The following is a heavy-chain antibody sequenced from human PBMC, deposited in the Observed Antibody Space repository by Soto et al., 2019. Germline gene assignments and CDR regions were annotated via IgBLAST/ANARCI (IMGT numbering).Heavy chain of an antibody. V-gene: IGHV3-23*01. CDR3: AKGGTVEYSSSGFFDY. Sequence: GXSLRLSCAASGFTFSSYAMSWFRQAPVNGLEWLSAISGSGGSTYYADSVKGRFTISRDNSKNTLYLQMNSLRAEDTAVYYCAKGGTVEYSSSGFFDYWGQGTLVTVSS. CDR2: ISGSGGST. J-gene: IGHJ4*02. D-gene: IGHD6-6*01. CDR1: GFTFSSYA.